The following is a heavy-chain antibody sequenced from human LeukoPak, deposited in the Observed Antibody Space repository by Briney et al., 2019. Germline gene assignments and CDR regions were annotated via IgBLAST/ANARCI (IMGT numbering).Heavy chain of an antibody. J-gene: IGHJ6*02. Sequence: GGSLRLSCAASGFTFSSYGMHWVRQAPGKGLEWVSYISSSSSTIYYADSVKGRFTTSRDNAKNSLYLQMNSLRAEDTAVYYCARDWPYGMDVWGQGTTVTVSS. CDR3: ARDWPYGMDV. V-gene: IGHV3-48*04. CDR1: GFTFSSYG. CDR2: ISSSSSTI.